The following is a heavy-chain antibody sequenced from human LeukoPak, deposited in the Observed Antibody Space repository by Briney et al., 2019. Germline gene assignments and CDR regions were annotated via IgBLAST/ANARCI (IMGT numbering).Heavy chain of an antibody. CDR1: GGSISSYY. V-gene: IGHV4-59*01. J-gene: IGHJ4*02. Sequence: ASETLSLTYTVSGGSISSYYWSWIRQPPGEGLEWIGYIYYSGSTNYNPSLKSRVTISVDTSKNQFSLKLSSVTAADTAVYYCARNYDSSGYWDYWGQGTLVTVSS. D-gene: IGHD3-22*01. CDR2: IYYSGST. CDR3: ARNYDSSGYWDY.